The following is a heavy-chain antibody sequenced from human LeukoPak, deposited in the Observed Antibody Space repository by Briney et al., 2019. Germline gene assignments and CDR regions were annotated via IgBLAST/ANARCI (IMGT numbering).Heavy chain of an antibody. J-gene: IGHJ2*01. V-gene: IGHV3-23*01. CDR3: AKAVSPWYLDL. D-gene: IGHD5/OR15-5a*01. Sequence: GGSLRLSCAASGFTFSNYAMSWVRQAPGKGLEWVSGISDSGDTTHYADSVKGRFTISRDNSKNTLYVQINSLRAEDTAVYYCAKAVSPWYLDLWGRGTQVTVSS. CDR2: ISDSGDTT. CDR1: GFTFSNYA.